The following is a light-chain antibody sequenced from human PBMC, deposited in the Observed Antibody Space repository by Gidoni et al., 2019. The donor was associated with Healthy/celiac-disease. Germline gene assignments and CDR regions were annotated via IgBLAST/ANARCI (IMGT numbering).Light chain of an antibody. CDR2: WAS. J-gene: IGKJ1*01. Sequence: DIYITQSPDSLAASLGERATINCKSSQNVLYSSNNKNYLAWYQQKPGQPPKLLIYWASTRESGVPDRFSGSGSGTDFTLTISSLQAEDVAVYYCQQYYSTPPWTFGQGTKVEIK. CDR1: QNVLYSSNNKNY. CDR3: QQYYSTPPWT. V-gene: IGKV4-1*01.